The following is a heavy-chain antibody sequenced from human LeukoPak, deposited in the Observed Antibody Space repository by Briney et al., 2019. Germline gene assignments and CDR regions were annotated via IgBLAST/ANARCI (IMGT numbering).Heavy chain of an antibody. CDR1: GFTFSDYY. V-gene: IGHV4-34*01. D-gene: IGHD6-13*01. CDR3: ARGPIAAAGEGGFDY. CDR2: INHSGST. Sequence: GSLRLSCAATGFTFSDYYMSWIRQPPGKGLEWIGEINHSGSTNYNPSLKSRVTISVDTSKDQFSLKLSSVTAADTAVYYCARGPIAAAGEGGFDYWGQGTLVTVSS. J-gene: IGHJ4*02.